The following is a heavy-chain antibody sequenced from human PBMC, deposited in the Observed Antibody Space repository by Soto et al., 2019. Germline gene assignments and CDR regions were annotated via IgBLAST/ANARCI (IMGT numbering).Heavy chain of an antibody. CDR2: IYPVDSDT. D-gene: IGHD2-21*02. CDR3: ARHISPEEDTELLY. V-gene: IGHV5-51*01. Sequence: GESLKISCKGSGYSFTSYWIGWVRQMPGKGLEWMGIIYPVDSDTRYSPSFQVQVTISADKSIRTAYLQWSSLKASDTAMYYCARHISPEEDTELLYWCQGTLVTVSS. J-gene: IGHJ4*02. CDR1: GYSFTSYW.